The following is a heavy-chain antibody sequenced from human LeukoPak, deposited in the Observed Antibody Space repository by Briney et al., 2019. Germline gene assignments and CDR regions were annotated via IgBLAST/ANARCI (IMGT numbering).Heavy chain of an antibody. CDR2: INPNSGGT. D-gene: IGHD2-2*01. V-gene: IGHV1-2*02. Sequence: GASVKVSCKASGYTFTGYYMHWVRQAPGQGLEWMGWINPNSGGTNYAQKFQGRVTMTRDTSISTAYMELSRLRSDDTAVYYCARDRARGYCSSTSCYGSWFDPWGQGTLVTVSS. CDR3: ARDRARGYCSSTSCYGSWFDP. CDR1: GYTFTGYY. J-gene: IGHJ5*02.